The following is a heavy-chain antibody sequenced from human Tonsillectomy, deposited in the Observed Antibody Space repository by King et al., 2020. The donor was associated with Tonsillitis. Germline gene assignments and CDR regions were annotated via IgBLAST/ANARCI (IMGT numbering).Heavy chain of an antibody. Sequence: VQLQQWGAVLLKPSETLSLTCAVYGESFSGYYWSWIRQPPGKGLEWIWEINNSGTTHSTSSLKSPVTISVDTSKHQFSLKLSSVTAADTAVYYCARDPLYCSSTSCYTNAFDYWGQGTLVTVSS. V-gene: IGHV4-34*01. CDR1: GESFSGYY. D-gene: IGHD2-2*02. CDR2: INNSGTT. CDR3: ARDPLYCSSTSCYTNAFDY. J-gene: IGHJ4*02.